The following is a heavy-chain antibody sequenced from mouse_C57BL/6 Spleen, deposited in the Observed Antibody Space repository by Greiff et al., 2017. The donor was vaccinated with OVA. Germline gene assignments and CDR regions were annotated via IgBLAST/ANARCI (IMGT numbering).Heavy chain of an antibody. CDR1: GYTFTSYW. CDR2: INPSNGGT. J-gene: IGHJ1*03. CDR3: ARRGTTVVVSWYFDV. Sequence: QVQLQQPGTELVKPGASVKLSCKASGYTFTSYWMHWVKQRPGHGLEWIGNINPSNGGTNYNEKFKSKATLTVDKSSSTAYMQLSSLTSEDSAVYYCARRGTTVVVSWYFDVWGTGTTVTVSS. V-gene: IGHV1-53*01. D-gene: IGHD1-1*01.